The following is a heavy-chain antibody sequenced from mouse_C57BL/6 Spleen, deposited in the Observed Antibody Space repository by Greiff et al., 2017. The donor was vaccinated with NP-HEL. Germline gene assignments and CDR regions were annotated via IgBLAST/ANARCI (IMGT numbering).Heavy chain of an antibody. V-gene: IGHV1-82*01. CDR3: ARHLLLDV. CDR2: IYPGDGDT. D-gene: IGHD1-1*01. CDR1: GYAFSSSW. J-gene: IGHJ1*03. Sequence: QVHVKQSGPELVKPGASVKISCKASGYAFSSSWMNWVKQRPGKGLEWIGRIYPGDGDTNYNGKFKGKATLTADKSSSTAYMQLSSLTSEDSAVYFCARHLLLDVWGTGTTVTVSS.